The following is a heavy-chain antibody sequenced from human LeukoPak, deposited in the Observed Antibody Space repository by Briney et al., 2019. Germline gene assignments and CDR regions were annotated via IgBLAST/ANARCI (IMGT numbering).Heavy chain of an antibody. CDR1: GGSISSYY. D-gene: IGHD6-13*01. CDR2: IYTSGST. CDR3: ASSSSSHDAFDI. J-gene: IGHJ3*02. V-gene: IGHV4-4*07. Sequence: SETLSLTCTVSGGSISSYYWSWIRQPAGKGLEWIGRIYTSGSTNYNPSLKSRVTMSVDTSKNQFSLKLSSVTAADTAVYYCASSSSSHDAFDIWGQGTMVTVSS.